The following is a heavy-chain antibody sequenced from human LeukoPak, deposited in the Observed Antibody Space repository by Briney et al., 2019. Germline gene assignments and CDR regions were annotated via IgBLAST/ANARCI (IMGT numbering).Heavy chain of an antibody. CDR3: ATPDYDSSGYYYFDY. J-gene: IGHJ4*02. Sequence: ASVKVSCKASGYTFNRHGISWARQAPGQGLEWMGGFDPEDGETIYAQKFQGRVTMTEDTSTDTAYMELSSLRSEDTAVYYCATPDYDSSGYYYFDYWGQGTLVTVSS. V-gene: IGHV1-24*01. CDR2: FDPEDGET. CDR1: GYTFNRHG. D-gene: IGHD3-22*01.